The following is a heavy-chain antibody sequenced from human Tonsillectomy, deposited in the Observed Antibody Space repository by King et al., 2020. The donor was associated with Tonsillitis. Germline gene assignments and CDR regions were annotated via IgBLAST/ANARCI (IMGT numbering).Heavy chain of an antibody. CDR1: GFTFSSFA. Sequence: VQLVESGGGVVQPGRSLRLSCAASGFTFSSFAIHWVRQAPGKGLEWVAVISYDGSNKYYADSVKGRFTISRDKSKNTLFLQMNSLRAEDTAVYYCARDPSMVRDVPPAATCYCAYDMDLWGRETTVTVSS. V-gene: IGHV3-30-3*01. J-gene: IGHJ6*04. D-gene: IGHD4/OR15-4a*01. CDR2: ISYDGSNK. CDR3: ARDPSMVRDVPPAATCYCAYDMDL.